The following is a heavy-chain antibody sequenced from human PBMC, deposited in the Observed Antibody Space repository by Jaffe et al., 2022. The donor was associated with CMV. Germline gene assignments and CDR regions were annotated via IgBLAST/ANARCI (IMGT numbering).Heavy chain of an antibody. Sequence: EVQLLESGGGLVQPGGSLRLSCAVSGFTFSSYAMSWVRQAPGKGLEWVSVIGASGDITYYADSVKGRFTISRDNSKNTLYLQMNSLRAEDTAIYYCATTFTSTWYYLWGQGTLVTVSS. CDR3: ATTFTSTWYYL. D-gene: IGHD6-13*01. V-gene: IGHV3-23*01. CDR2: IGASGDIT. CDR1: GFTFSSYA. J-gene: IGHJ4*02.